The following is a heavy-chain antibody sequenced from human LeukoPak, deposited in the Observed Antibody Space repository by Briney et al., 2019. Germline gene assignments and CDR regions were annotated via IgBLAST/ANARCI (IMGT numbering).Heavy chain of an antibody. CDR3: ARGGGLEDFDY. CDR2: TYYRSKWYN. Sequence: SQTLSLTCAISGDSVSSNRVAWNWIRQSPSRGLEWLGRTYYRSKWYNDYAVSVKSRITINPDTSKNQFSLQLKFVTPEDTAVCYCARGGGLEDFDYWGRGTLVTVSS. CDR1: GDSVSSNRVA. J-gene: IGHJ4*02. V-gene: IGHV6-1*01. D-gene: IGHD3-10*01.